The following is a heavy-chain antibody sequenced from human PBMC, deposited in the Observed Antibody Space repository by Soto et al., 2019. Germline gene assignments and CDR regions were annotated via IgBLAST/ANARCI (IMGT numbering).Heavy chain of an antibody. V-gene: IGHV6-1*01. J-gene: IGHJ5*01. D-gene: IGHD2-2*01. CDR3: VRLVGNSWLDF. CDR2: TYYRSKWYN. Sequence: SQTLSLTCAISGDSVSSTIVTWNWIRQSPSRGLAWLGRTYYRSKWYNDYAESVKSRITIDADTSKNQLSLNLDSVTPEDTAVYYCVRLVGNSWLDFWGQGTLVTVS. CDR1: GDSVSSTIVT.